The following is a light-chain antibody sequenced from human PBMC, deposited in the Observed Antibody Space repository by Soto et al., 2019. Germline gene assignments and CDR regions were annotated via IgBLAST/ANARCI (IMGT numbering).Light chain of an antibody. CDR3: QQYNDWPPNYT. Sequence: EIVMTQSPATLSVSPGERATLSCGASQSVSSNLAWYQKRPGQAPRLLIFATSTRATGVPARFSGSGSGTEFTLTISSLQSEDFAVYYCQQYNDWPPNYTFGQGTKLEIK. J-gene: IGKJ2*01. V-gene: IGKV3-15*01. CDR2: ATS. CDR1: QSVSSN.